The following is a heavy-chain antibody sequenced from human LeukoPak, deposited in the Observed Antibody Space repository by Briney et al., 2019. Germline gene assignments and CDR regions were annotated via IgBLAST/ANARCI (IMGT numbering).Heavy chain of an antibody. J-gene: IGHJ4*02. D-gene: IGHD6-13*01. CDR3: ARDSVPGSSWYGVDY. V-gene: IGHV3-33*01. Sequence: GGSLRLSCAASGFTFSSYGMHWVRQAPGKGLEWVAVIWYDGSNKYYADSVKGRFTISRDNSKNTLYLQMNSLRAEDTAVYYCARDSVPGSSWYGVDYWGQGTLVTVSS. CDR1: GFTFSSYG. CDR2: IWYDGSNK.